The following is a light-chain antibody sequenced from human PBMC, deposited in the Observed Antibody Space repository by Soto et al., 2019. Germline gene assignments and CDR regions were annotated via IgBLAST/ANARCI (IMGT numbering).Light chain of an antibody. CDR2: AAS. CDR3: QQSYSTLWT. J-gene: IGKJ1*01. CDR1: QSISSY. Sequence: DIQMTQSPSSLSASVGDRVTITCRASQSISSYLNWYQQKPGKAPKLLIYAASSLQSGVPSRFSGSGSGTDFTLTINSLQPEDFATYYCQQSYSTLWTFGQATKVDIK. V-gene: IGKV1-39*01.